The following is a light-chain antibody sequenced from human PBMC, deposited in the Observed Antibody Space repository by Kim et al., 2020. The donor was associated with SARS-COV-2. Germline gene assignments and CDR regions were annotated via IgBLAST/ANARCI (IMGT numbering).Light chain of an antibody. J-gene: IGLJ3*02. CDR3: AAWDDGLHGWV. CDR1: SSNLGSNT. Sequence: GHSVTIFCHGNSSNLGSNTVHWYQQLPGSDPKLLIYSNNRRPSGVPERFSAAKSDTSASLAISGLQSEDEADYHCAAWDDGLHGWVFGGGTQLTVL. V-gene: IGLV1-44*01. CDR2: SNN.